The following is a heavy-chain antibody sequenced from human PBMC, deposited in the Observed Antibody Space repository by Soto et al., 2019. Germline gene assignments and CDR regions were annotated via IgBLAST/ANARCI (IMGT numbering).Heavy chain of an antibody. D-gene: IGHD2-15*01. J-gene: IGHJ4*02. CDR3: ATERDIVVLVAPLDY. V-gene: IGHV3-30*03. Sequence: QVQLVESGGGVVQPGRSLRLSCAASGFTFSSYGMHWVRQAPGKGLEWVAVISYDGSNKYYADPVKGRFTISRDNYKNTLYLQMNSLSAEDPAVYYCATERDIVVLVAPLDYWGQGTLVTVSS. CDR1: GFTFSSYG. CDR2: ISYDGSNK.